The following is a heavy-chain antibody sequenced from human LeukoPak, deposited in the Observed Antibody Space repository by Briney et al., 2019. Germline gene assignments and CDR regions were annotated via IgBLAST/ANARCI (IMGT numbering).Heavy chain of an antibody. J-gene: IGHJ5*02. V-gene: IGHV1-8*01. CDR2: MNPNSGDT. CDR1: GYTFTSYD. CDR3: ATGGYYDILTGYYRFGP. Sequence: ASVKVSCKASGYTFTSYDINWVRQATGQGLERMGWMNPNSGDTGYAQKFQGRVTMTRNTSISTAYMELSSLRSEDTAVYYCATGGYYDILTGYYRFGPWGQGTLVTVYS. D-gene: IGHD3-9*01.